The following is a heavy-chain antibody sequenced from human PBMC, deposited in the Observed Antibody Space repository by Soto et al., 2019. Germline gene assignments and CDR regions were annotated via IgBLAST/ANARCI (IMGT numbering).Heavy chain of an antibody. Sequence: ASVKVSCKASGYTFTSYYMNWVRQAPGQGLEWMGIINPSGGSTSYAQKFQGRVTMTRDTSTSTVYMELSSLRSENTAVYYCASRNDYSNLAYYYYGMDVWGQGTTVTVSS. V-gene: IGHV1-46*01. CDR1: GYTFTSYY. D-gene: IGHD4-4*01. CDR2: INPSGGST. J-gene: IGHJ6*02. CDR3: ASRNDYSNLAYYYYGMDV.